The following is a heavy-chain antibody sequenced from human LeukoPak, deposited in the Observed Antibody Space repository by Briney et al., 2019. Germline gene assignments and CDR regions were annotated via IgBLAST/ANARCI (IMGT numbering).Heavy chain of an antibody. CDR2: IIGSGSIT. V-gene: IGHV3-23*01. D-gene: IGHD6-19*01. J-gene: IGHJ4*02. Sequence: GGSLRLSCAASAFIFNNYAMSLVRQAPGKGLEWVSIIIGSGSITYYVDSVTGRFTISRDNSKNTLHLQMNSLRAEDTAVYYCAKEPITVPGTFDFWGQGTLVTVSS. CDR1: AFIFNNYA. CDR3: AKEPITVPGTFDF.